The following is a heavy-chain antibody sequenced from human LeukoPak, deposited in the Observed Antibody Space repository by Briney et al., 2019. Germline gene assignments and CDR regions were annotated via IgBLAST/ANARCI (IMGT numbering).Heavy chain of an antibody. CDR2: ISSSGSTI. D-gene: IGHD5-12*01. Sequence: GGSLRLSCAASGFTFSSYSMNWVRQAPGKGLEWVSYISSSGSTIYYADSVKGRFTISRDNAKNSLYLQMNSLRAEDTAVYYCARDRYDYLDYWGQGTLVTVSS. CDR1: GFTFSSYS. CDR3: ARDRYDYLDY. V-gene: IGHV3-48*04. J-gene: IGHJ4*02.